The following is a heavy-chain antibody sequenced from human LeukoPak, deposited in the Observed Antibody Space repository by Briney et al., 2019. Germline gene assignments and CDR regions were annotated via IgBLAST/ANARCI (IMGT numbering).Heavy chain of an antibody. CDR1: GGSISSGGYS. Sequence: SETLSLTCAVSGGSISSGGYSWSWIRQPPGKGLEWTGYIYHSGSTYYNPSLKSRVTISVDRSKNQFSLKLSSVTAADTAVYYCAGTTVIARFDYWGQGTLVTVSS. V-gene: IGHV4-30-2*01. CDR2: IYHSGST. CDR3: AGTTVIARFDY. D-gene: IGHD4-17*01. J-gene: IGHJ4*02.